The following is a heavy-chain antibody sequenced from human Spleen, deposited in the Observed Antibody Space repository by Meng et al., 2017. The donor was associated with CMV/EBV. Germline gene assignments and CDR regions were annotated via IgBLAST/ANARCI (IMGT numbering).Heavy chain of an antibody. Sequence: VSGDAISSGGYYWSWIRNLPGKGMEWIGYIYYSGRTYYNPSLKSRVTISIDTSKNQFSLNLSSVTAADTAVYYCARDPNGNNWFDPWGQGTPVTVSS. CDR1: GDAISSGGYY. V-gene: IGHV4-31*02. J-gene: IGHJ5*02. CDR3: ARDPNGNNWFDP. CDR2: IYYSGRT. D-gene: IGHD2-8*01.